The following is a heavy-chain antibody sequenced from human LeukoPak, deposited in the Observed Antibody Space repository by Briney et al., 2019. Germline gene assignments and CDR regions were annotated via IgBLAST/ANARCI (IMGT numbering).Heavy chain of an antibody. V-gene: IGHV6-1*01. CDR3: ARDYYDSSGYSHYDY. CDR1: GDRVSSNSAA. D-gene: IGHD3-22*01. CDR2: TYYRSKWYN. J-gene: IGHJ4*02. Sequence: SQTLSLTCAISGDRVSSNSAAWNWIRQSPSRGLEWLGRTYYRSKWYNDYAVTINPDTSKNQFSLQLNSVTPEDTAVYYCARDYYDSSGYSHYDYWGQGTLVTVSS.